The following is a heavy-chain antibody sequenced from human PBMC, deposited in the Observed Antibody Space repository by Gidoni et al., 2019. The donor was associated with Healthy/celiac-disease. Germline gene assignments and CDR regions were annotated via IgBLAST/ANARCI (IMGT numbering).Heavy chain of an antibody. D-gene: IGHD3-10*01. J-gene: IGHJ4*02. V-gene: IGHV3-23*01. CDR1: GFTFSSYA. CDR3: ANLFPRNYYGSGSYVDY. CDR2: ISGSGGST. Sequence: EVQLLESGGGLVQPGGSLRLSCAASGFTFSSYAMSWVRQAPGKGLEWVSAISGSGGSTYYADSVKGRFTISRDNSKNTLYLQMNSLRAEDTAVYYCANLFPRNYYGSGSYVDYWGQGTLVTVSS.